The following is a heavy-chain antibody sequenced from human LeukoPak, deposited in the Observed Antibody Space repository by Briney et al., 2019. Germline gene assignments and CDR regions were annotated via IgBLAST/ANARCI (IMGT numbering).Heavy chain of an antibody. CDR2: ISGSGGST. D-gene: IGHD6-6*01. Sequence: PGGSLRLSCAASGFTFSSYAMSWVRQAPGKGLEWVSAISGSGGSTYYADSVKGRFTISRDNFKNTLYLQMNSLRAEDTAVYYCAKDSSSSWAFDIWGQGTMVTVPS. J-gene: IGHJ3*02. CDR3: AKDSSSSWAFDI. CDR1: GFTFSSYA. V-gene: IGHV3-23*01.